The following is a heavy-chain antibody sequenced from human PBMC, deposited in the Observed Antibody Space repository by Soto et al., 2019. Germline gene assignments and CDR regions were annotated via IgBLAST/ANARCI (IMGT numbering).Heavy chain of an antibody. CDR3: ARGHYYDSSGYSPRLDY. J-gene: IGHJ4*02. V-gene: IGHV4-30-4*01. Sequence: SETLSLTCTVSGGSISSGDYYWSWIRQPPGKGLEWIGYIYYSGSTYYNPSLKSRVTISVDTSKNQFSLKLSSVTAADTAVYYCARGHYYDSSGYSPRLDYWGQGTLVTVS. D-gene: IGHD3-22*01. CDR2: IYYSGST. CDR1: GGSISSGDYY.